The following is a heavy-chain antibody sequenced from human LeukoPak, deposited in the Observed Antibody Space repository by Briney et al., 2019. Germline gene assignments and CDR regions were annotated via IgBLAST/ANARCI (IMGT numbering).Heavy chain of an antibody. J-gene: IGHJ5*02. V-gene: IGHV1-69*05. CDR2: IIPIFGTA. CDR1: GYTFTGYY. Sequence: SVKGSCKASGYTFTGYYMHWVRQAPGQGLEWMGGIIPIFGTANYAQKFQGRVTITTDESTSTAYMELSSLRSEDTAVYYCARTIFGVVIPTENWFDPWGQGTLVTVSS. CDR3: ARTIFGVVIPTENWFDP. D-gene: IGHD3-3*01.